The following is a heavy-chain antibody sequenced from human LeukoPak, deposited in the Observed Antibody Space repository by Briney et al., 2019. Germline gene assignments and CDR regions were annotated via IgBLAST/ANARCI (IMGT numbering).Heavy chain of an antibody. Sequence: PSETLSLTCVVSGGSISGYYWSWIRQSPGKGLEWIGYIYCTGSSNYNPSLKRRLTISLDTSKSQFPLKLTSVAAADTAVYYCARRTGYSYGYGLDHWGQGTLVTVSS. J-gene: IGHJ4*02. CDR2: IYCTGSS. CDR1: GGSISGYY. D-gene: IGHD5-18*01. CDR3: ARRTGYSYGYGLDH. V-gene: IGHV4-59*08.